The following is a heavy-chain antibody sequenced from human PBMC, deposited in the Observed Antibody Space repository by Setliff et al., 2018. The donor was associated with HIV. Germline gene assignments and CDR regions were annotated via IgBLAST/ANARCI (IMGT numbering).Heavy chain of an antibody. Sequence: KTSETLSLTCTVSNGSISNSAYYWGWIRQPPGKALEWIGSVYYSGSTYYNPSLKSRITISEDTSRNQLSLKLSSVTAADTAVYFCARRGVIWKRLRPLLYFDSWGQGTLVTVSS. V-gene: IGHV4-39*01. D-gene: IGHD5-12*01. CDR3: ARRGVIWKRLRPLLYFDS. CDR2: VYYSGST. J-gene: IGHJ4*02. CDR1: NGSISNSAYY.